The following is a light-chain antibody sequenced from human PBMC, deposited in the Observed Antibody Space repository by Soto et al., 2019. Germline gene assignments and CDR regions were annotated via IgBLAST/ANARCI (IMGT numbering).Light chain of an antibody. CDR1: SSDVGGYNY. V-gene: IGLV2-14*01. CDR2: EVS. J-gene: IGLJ1*01. CDR3: SSYTSRPTLFG. Sequence: QSALTQPASVSGSPGQSITISCTGTSSDVGGYNYVSWYQQHPGKAPKLVIFEVSIRPSGVSVRFSGSKSGNTASLTISGLQTEDEADYYCSSYTSRPTLFGFGGGTKVTVL.